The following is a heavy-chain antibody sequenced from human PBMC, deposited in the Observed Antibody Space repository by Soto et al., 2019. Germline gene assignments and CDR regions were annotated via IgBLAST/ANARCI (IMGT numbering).Heavy chain of an antibody. CDR2: ISSSGSTI. CDR1: GFTFSNFA. V-gene: IGHV3-48*03. J-gene: IGHJ6*02. Sequence: PGGSLRLSCAASGFTFSNFAMNWVRQAPGKGLEWVSYISSSGSTIYYADSVKGRFTISRDNAKNSLYLQMNSLRAEDTAVYYCARDSYRSWELLILDVWGQGTTVTVSS. D-gene: IGHD1-26*01. CDR3: ARDSYRSWELLILDV.